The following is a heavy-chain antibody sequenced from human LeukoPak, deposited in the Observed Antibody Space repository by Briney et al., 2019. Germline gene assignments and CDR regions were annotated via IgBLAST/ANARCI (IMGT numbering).Heavy chain of an antibody. V-gene: IGHV1-8*03. CDR1: GYTFTSYD. CDR3: ARRGYGGNGFDY. Sequence: ASVKVSCKASGYTFTSYDINWVRQATGQGLEWMGWMNPNSGNTGYAQKFQGRVTITRNTSISTAYMELSSLRSEDTAVYYCARRGYGGNGFDYWGQGTLVTVSS. J-gene: IGHJ4*02. D-gene: IGHD4-23*01. CDR2: MNPNSGNT.